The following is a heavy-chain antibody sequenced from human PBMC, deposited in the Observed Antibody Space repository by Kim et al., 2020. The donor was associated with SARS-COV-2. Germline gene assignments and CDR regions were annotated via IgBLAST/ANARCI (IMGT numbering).Heavy chain of an antibody. CDR3: ARPRTGTSPLGPFDI. Sequence: GESLKISCKGSGYSFTTYWLGWVRQMPGKGLEWMGIIYPGDSATTYSPSFQGQVTISADKSISTAYLQWSSLKASDTAMYYCARPRTGTSPLGPFDIWGQGTMVTVSS. CDR2: IYPGDSAT. D-gene: IGHD1-7*01. J-gene: IGHJ3*02. CDR1: GYSFTTYW. V-gene: IGHV5-51*01.